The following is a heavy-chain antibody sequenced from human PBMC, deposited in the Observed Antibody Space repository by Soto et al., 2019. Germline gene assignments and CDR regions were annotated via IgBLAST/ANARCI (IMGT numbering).Heavy chain of an antibody. D-gene: IGHD2-2*01. J-gene: IGHJ5*02. CDR3: ARGLHPLIVVVPAARWFDP. V-gene: IGHV4-34*01. CDR2: INHSGST. CDR1: GGSFSGDY. Sequence: PSETLSLTCAVYGGSFSGDYWSWIRQPPGKGLEWIGEINHSGSTNYNPSLKSRVTISVDTSKNQFSLKLSSVTAADTAVYYCARGLHPLIVVVPAARWFDPWGQGTLVTVSS.